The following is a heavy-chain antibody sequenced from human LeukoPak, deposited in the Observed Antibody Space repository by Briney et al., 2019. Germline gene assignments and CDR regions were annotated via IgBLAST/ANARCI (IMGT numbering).Heavy chain of an antibody. CDR1: GVSISSYY. CDR3: ARDRRAGQSGYWFDP. D-gene: IGHD3-22*01. V-gene: IGHV4-59*01. J-gene: IGHJ5*02. Sequence: PSETLSLTCTVSGVSISSYYWSWIRQPPGKGLEWLGYISYSGSTYYNPSLRSRVTLSVDTSKNQFSLKLTSLTAADTAVYYCARDRRAGQSGYWFDPGGQGTLVTVSS. CDR2: ISYSGST.